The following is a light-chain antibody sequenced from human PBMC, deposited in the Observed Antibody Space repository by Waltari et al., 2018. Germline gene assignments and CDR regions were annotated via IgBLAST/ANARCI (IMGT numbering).Light chain of an antibody. V-gene: IGKV3-11*01. J-gene: IGKJ4*02. CDR2: GAS. CDR1: QSVSNY. CDR3: QQRSNWPGLT. Sequence: EIVLTHSPATLSLSPGDRAPLSCRASQSVSNYLAWYQQKPGQPPRLLIYGASNRAAGIPDRFSGSGSGTDFTLTISSLDTEDVAVYFCQQRSNWPGLTFGGGTKVEIK.